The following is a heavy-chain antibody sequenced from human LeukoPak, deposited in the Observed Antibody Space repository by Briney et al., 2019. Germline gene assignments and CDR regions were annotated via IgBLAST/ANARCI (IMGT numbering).Heavy chain of an antibody. CDR1: GGSISNYY. CDR3: ARVDTSGWHYFDD. Sequence: SETLSLTCTVSGGSISNYYWSWIRQPAGKGLEWIGHIYTSASTNYNPSLKSRVTMSVDTSKNQFSLELNSVTAADTAAYYCARVDTSGWHYFDDWGQGTLVTVSS. J-gene: IGHJ4*02. V-gene: IGHV4-4*07. D-gene: IGHD6-19*01. CDR2: IYTSAST.